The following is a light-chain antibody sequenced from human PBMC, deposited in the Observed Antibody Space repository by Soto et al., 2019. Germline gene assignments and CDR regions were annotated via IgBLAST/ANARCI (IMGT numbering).Light chain of an antibody. CDR1: QNINNW. Sequence: DIQMTQSPSTLSASVGDRVTITCRASQNINNWLAWYQQKPGKAPKLLISDASNLESGAPSRFSGSGSGTEFTLTISSLQTDDFATYFCQQYNYFWTFGQGTKVEI. CDR2: DAS. J-gene: IGKJ1*01. V-gene: IGKV1-5*01. CDR3: QQYNYFWT.